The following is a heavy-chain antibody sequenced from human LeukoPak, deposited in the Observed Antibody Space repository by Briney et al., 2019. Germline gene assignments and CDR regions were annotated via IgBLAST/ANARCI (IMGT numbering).Heavy chain of an antibody. CDR1: SGSIYTSSYY. CDR2: IYYNRDT. D-gene: IGHD6-19*01. CDR3: ARGSSGWSV. J-gene: IGHJ4*02. V-gene: IGHV4-39*07. Sequence: SETLSLTCTASSGSIYTSSYYWGWIRQPPGKGLEWIGSIYYNRDTNYSPSLKSRVTISVDTSKNQFSLRLTSVTAADTAVYYCARGSSGWSVWGQGTLVTVSS.